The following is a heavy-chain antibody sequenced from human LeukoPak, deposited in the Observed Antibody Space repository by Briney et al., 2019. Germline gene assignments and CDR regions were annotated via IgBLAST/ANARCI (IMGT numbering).Heavy chain of an antibody. Sequence: GRSLRLSCAASGFTFDDYAMHWVRQAPGKGLEWVSGISWNSSSIGYADSVKGRFTISRDNAKNSLYLQMNSLRAEDMALYYCAKEQDGGFDYWGQGTLVTVSS. CDR3: AKEQDGGFDY. V-gene: IGHV3-9*03. J-gene: IGHJ4*02. D-gene: IGHD3-16*01. CDR2: ISWNSSSI. CDR1: GFTFDDYA.